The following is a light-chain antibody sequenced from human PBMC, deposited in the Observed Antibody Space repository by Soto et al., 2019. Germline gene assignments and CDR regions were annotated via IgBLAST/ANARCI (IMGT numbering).Light chain of an antibody. J-gene: IGKJ1*01. CDR3: QKFNSYRT. CDR1: QGISSA. CDR2: DAS. V-gene: IGKV1-13*02. Sequence: AIQLTQSPSSLSASVGDRVTITCRASQGISSALAWYQQKPGKAPKLLIYDASSLESGVPSRFSGSGSGTDFTLTISSLQPEDFATYYCQKFNSYRTFGQGTKVDIK.